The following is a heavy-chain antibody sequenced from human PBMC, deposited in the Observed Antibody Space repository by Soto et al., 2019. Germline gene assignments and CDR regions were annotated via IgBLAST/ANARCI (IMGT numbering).Heavy chain of an antibody. CDR3: ARDRSIAAAANYYFDY. CDR2: ISYDGSNK. D-gene: IGHD6-13*01. Sequence: PGGSLRLSCAASGFTFSSYAMHWVRQAPGKGLEWVVVISYDGSNKYYADSVKGRFTISRDNSKNTLYLQMNSLRAEDTAVYYCARDRSIAAAANYYFDYWGQGTLVTVSS. CDR1: GFTFSSYA. V-gene: IGHV3-30-3*01. J-gene: IGHJ4*02.